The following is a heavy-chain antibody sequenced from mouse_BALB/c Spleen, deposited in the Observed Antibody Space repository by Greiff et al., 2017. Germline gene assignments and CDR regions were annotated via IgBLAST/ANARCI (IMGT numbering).Heavy chain of an antibody. D-gene: IGHD2-4*01. J-gene: IGHJ4*01. CDR2: IYPGDGDT. CDR1: GYAFSSSW. V-gene: IGHV1-82*01. Sequence: QVHVKQSGPELVKPGASVKISCKASGYAFSSSWMNWVKQRPGQGLEWIGRIYPGDGDTNYNGKFKGKATLTADKSSSTAYMQLSSLTSVDSAVYFCARSTMIIAMDYWGQGTSVTVSS. CDR3: ARSTMIIAMDY.